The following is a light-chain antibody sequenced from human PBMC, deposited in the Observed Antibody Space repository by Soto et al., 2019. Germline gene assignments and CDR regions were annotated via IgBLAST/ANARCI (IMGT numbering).Light chain of an antibody. J-gene: IGKJ5*01. CDR3: QQANSFTIT. CDR1: QSVSRR. Sequence: DIQMTQSPSTRSSSLGDRVTITCRASQSVSRRLAWYQQKPGKAPKLLIYDASSLQSGVPSRFSGSVSGTDFTLTISHLKQEDGATYDCQQANSFTITFCQGTRLEIK. CDR2: DAS. V-gene: IGKV1-12*01.